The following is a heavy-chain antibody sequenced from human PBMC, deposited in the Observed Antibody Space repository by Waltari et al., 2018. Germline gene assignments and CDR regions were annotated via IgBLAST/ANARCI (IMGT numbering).Heavy chain of an antibody. V-gene: IGHV3-23*04. D-gene: IGHD3-3*01. CDR3: ANDVRDFWSPYYFQY. CDR1: GFTFSIYA. J-gene: IGHJ4*02. CDR2: SSGNGGTT. Sequence: EVQLVESGGGLVQPGGSLRLSCAASGFTFSIYAMSWVRQAPGKGLGWVSVSSGNGGTTYYADSVKGRFTISRDNSKNTLYLQMNSLRAEDTAVYYCANDVRDFWSPYYFQYWGRGTLVTVSS.